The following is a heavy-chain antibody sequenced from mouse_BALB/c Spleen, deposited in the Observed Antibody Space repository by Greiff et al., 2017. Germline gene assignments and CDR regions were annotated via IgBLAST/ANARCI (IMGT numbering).Heavy chain of an antibody. CDR1: GYTFTSYW. D-gene: IGHD1-1*01. J-gene: IGHJ2*01. V-gene: IGHV1-69*02. Sequence: VQLQQPGAELVKPGAPVKLSCKASGYTFTSYWMNWVKQRPGRGLEWIGRIDPSDSETHYNQKFKDKATLTVDKSSSTAYIQLSSLTSEDSAVYYCARCYYYGSSSYYFDYWGQGTTLTVSS. CDR2: IDPSDSET. CDR3: ARCYYYGSSSYYFDY.